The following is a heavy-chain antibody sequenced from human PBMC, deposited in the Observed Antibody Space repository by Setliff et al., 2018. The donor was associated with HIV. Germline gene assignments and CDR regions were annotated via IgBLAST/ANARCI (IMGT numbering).Heavy chain of an antibody. D-gene: IGHD3-9*01. CDR2: ISSSGSTI. CDR3: ARDFRRYFDYYYYGMDV. J-gene: IGHJ6*02. Sequence: PGGSLRLSCAASGFTFSSYEMNWVRQAPGKGLEWVSYISSSGSTIYYADSVKGRFTISRDNAKNSLYLQMNSLRAEDTAVYYCARDFRRYFDYYYYGMDVWGQGTTVTVSS. V-gene: IGHV3-48*03. CDR1: GFTFSSYE.